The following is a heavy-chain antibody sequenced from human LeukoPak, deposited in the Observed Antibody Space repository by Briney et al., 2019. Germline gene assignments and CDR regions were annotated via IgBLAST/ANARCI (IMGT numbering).Heavy chain of an antibody. CDR2: IYYSGST. Sequence: SETLSLTCTVSGGSISSSSYYWGWIRQPPGKGLEWIGSIYYSGSTYYNPSLKSRVTISVDTSKNQFSLKPSSVTAADTAVYYCARHPPYYDFWSGYWSIEPFDYWGQGTLVTVSS. D-gene: IGHD3-3*01. CDR3: ARHPPYYDFWSGYWSIEPFDY. J-gene: IGHJ4*02. V-gene: IGHV4-39*01. CDR1: GGSISSSSYY.